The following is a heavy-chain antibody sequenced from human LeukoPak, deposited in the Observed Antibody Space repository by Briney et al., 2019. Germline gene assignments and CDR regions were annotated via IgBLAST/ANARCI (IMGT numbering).Heavy chain of an antibody. V-gene: IGHV1-46*01. J-gene: IGHJ6*04. D-gene: IGHD6-19*01. Sequence: ASVKVPCKASGYTFTSYYMHWVRQAPGQGLEWMGIINPSGGSTSYAQKFQGRVTMTRDTSTSTVYMELSSLRSEDTAVYYCARGMFGIAVAGQPRYYYYGMDVWGKGTTVTVSS. CDR1: GYTFTSYY. CDR2: INPSGGST. CDR3: ARGMFGIAVAGQPRYYYYGMDV.